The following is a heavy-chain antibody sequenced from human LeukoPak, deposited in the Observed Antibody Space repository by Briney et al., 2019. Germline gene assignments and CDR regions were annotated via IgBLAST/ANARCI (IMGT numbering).Heavy chain of an antibody. CDR1: GGTFSSYA. J-gene: IGHJ6*02. V-gene: IGHV1-2*04. CDR3: ARDRGRGSGMDV. Sequence: GASVKVSCKASGGTFSSYAISWVRQAPGQGLEWMGWINPNSGGTNYAQKFQGWVSMTRDTSISTAYMELSRLRSDDTAVYYCARDRGRGSGMDVWGQGTTVTVSS. D-gene: IGHD3-10*01. CDR2: INPNSGGT.